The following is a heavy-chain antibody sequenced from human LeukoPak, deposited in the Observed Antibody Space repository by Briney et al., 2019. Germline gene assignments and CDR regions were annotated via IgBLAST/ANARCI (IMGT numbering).Heavy chain of an antibody. Sequence: RASVKVSCKASGYTFTGYYMHWVRQAPGQGLEWMGIINPSGGSTSYAQKFQGRVTMTRDMSTSTVYMELSSLRSEDTAVYYCARRGVEWLRLYDVDYYYYYMDVWGKGTTVTVSS. J-gene: IGHJ6*03. CDR1: GYTFTGYY. CDR3: ARRGVEWLRLYDVDYYYYYMDV. CDR2: INPSGGST. D-gene: IGHD5-12*01. V-gene: IGHV1-46*01.